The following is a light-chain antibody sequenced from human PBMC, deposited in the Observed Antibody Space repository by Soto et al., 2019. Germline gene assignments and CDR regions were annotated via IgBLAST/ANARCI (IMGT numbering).Light chain of an antibody. CDR3: SSFTTSSSYV. Sequence: QSALTQPASVSGSPGQSITISCTGTSNDGGGYNYVSWYQQHPGKAPKLMIYEVSKRPSGVSHRFSASKSGNTASLTISGLQAEDEADYYCSSFTTSSSYVFGTGTKVTVL. J-gene: IGLJ1*01. V-gene: IGLV2-14*01. CDR2: EVS. CDR1: SNDGGGYNY.